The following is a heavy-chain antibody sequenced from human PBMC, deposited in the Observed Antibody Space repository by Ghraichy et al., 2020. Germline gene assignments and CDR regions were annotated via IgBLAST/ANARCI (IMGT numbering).Heavy chain of an antibody. J-gene: IGHJ4*02. V-gene: IGHV4-39*01. D-gene: IGHD1-26*01. Sequence: SQTLSLTCTVSSGSISSSSYYWGWIRQPPGKGLEWIGSIYYSGSTYYNPSLKSRVTISVDTSKNQFSLKLSSVTAADTAVYYCARHSGSYFAQTIDYWGQGTLVTVSS. CDR2: IYYSGST. CDR1: SGSISSSSYY. CDR3: ARHSGSYFAQTIDY.